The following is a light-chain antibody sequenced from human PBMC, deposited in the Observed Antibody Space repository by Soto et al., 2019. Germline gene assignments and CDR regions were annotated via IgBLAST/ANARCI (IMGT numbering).Light chain of an antibody. CDR3: QRYAISPLT. V-gene: IGKV3-20*01. Sequence: EIVLTQSPGSVSLSPGERATLSCRASETVKKNSLAWYQQKPGQAPRLLIYGASRRATGIPDSFSRSGSETAFIFTISGLEPDNSAVYYCQRYAISPLTFGGGTKVEI. CDR1: ETVKKNS. J-gene: IGKJ4*01. CDR2: GAS.